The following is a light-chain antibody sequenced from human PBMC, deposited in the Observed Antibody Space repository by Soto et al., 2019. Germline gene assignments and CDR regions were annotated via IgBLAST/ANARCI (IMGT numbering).Light chain of an antibody. CDR2: WAS. Sequence: DIVMTQSPDSLAVSLGERATINCKSSQSVFYNSNEKNYLAWYQQKPGQSPKLLIYWASTREFGVPDRFSASGSGTDFTLTINSLQAEDVAVYYCQQYYSVPFSFGPGTKVDIK. V-gene: IGKV4-1*01. CDR3: QQYYSVPFS. J-gene: IGKJ3*01. CDR1: QSVFYNSNEKNY.